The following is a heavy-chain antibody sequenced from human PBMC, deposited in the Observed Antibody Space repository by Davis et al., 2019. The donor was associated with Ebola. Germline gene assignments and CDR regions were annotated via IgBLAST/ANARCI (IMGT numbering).Heavy chain of an antibody. CDR1: GFTFSGSA. CDR3: ARVQGQWLAQYYFDY. J-gene: IGHJ4*02. V-gene: IGHV3-21*01. D-gene: IGHD6-19*01. Sequence: GESLKISCAASGFTFSGSAMNWVRQAPGKGLEWVSSISSSSSYIYYADSVKGRFTISRDNAKNSLYLQMNRLRAEETAVYYCARVQGQWLAQYYFDYWGQGTLVTVSS. CDR2: ISSSSSYI.